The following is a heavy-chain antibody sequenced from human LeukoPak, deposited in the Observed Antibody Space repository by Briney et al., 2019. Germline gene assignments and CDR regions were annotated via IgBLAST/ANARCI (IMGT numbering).Heavy chain of an antibody. CDR2: IYNGVNT. CDR1: GVSVSSASY. J-gene: IGHJ5*02. Sequence: SETLSLTCTVSGVSVSSASYWTWIRQPPGKGVEWIAHIYNGVNTNYNPSLKSRVTISVDTSKNQFSLRLNSVTAADTAVYYCARSRAFNSGAFDPWGQGSLVTVSS. D-gene: IGHD1-26*01. CDR3: ARSRAFNSGAFDP. V-gene: IGHV4-61*01.